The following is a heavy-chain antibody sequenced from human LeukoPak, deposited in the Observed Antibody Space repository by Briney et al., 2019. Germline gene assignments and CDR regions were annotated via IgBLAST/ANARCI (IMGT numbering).Heavy chain of an antibody. J-gene: IGHJ4*02. V-gene: IGHV3-30*09. Sequence: GGSLRLSCAASGFTFSSYAMHWVRQAPGKGLEWVAVISYDGSNKYYADSVKGRFAISRDNSKNTLYPQMNSLRAEDTAVYYCARDGRYCSGGSCYFPLADSYYFDYWGQGTLVTVSS. CDR1: GFTFSSYA. D-gene: IGHD2-15*01. CDR2: ISYDGSNK. CDR3: ARDGRYCSGGSCYFPLADSYYFDY.